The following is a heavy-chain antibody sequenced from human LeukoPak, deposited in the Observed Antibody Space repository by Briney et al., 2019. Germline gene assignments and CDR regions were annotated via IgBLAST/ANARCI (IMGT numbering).Heavy chain of an antibody. CDR3: ARVSYSNYVVPWFDP. CDR1: GFTFSSYE. Sequence: GGSLRLSCAASGFTFSSYEMNWVRQAPGKGLEWVSSISSSGSTIYYADSVKGRFTISRDNAKNSLYLQMNSLRAEDTAVYYCARVSYSNYVVPWFDPWGQGTLVTVSS. D-gene: IGHD4-11*01. CDR2: ISSSGSTI. V-gene: IGHV3-48*03. J-gene: IGHJ5*02.